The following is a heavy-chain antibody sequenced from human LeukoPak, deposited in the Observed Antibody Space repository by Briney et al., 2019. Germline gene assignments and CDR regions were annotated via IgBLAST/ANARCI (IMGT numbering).Heavy chain of an antibody. V-gene: IGHV1-46*01. CDR1: GYTLTSCN. D-gene: IGHD4-17*01. CDR3: ARDSTMTTGGSAYYFDN. CDR2: INPRGGST. Sequence: GASVKVSCKASGYTLTSCNMHWVRQAPGQGLEWMGIINPRGGSTSYAKKFQGRVTMTRDTSTNTIYMELSSLRSEDTAVYYCARDSTMTTGGSAYYFDNWGQGTLVTVPS. J-gene: IGHJ4*02.